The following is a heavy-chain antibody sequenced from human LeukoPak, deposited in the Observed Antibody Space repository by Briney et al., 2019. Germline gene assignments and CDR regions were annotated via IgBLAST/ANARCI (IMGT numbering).Heavy chain of an antibody. V-gene: IGHV1-69*05. D-gene: IGHD2-15*01. CDR2: IIPIFGTA. Sequence: SVKVSCKASRGTFSSYAISWVRQAPGQGLEWMGRIIPIFGTANYAQKFQGRVTITTDESTSTAYMELSSLRSEDTAVYYCARDARIPYYFDYWGQGTLVTVSS. CDR1: RGTFSSYA. J-gene: IGHJ4*02. CDR3: ARDARIPYYFDY.